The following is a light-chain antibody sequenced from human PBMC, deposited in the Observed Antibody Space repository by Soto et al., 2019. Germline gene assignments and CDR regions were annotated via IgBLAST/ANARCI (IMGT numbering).Light chain of an antibody. J-gene: IGKJ2*01. CDR2: LGS. Sequence: IVMTQSPLSLPVTPGEPASISCRSNHSLLHSNGYNFLDWYLQRPGQSPRLLIYLGSTRASGVPVRFTGSGSGTDFTLKISSVEADDVGVYYCMQSIQTPRTFGPGTKLEMK. CDR1: HSLLHSNGYNF. V-gene: IGKV2-28*01. CDR3: MQSIQTPRT.